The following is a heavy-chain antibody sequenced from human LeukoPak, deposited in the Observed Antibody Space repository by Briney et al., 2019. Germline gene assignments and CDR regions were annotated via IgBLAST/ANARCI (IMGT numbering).Heavy chain of an antibody. CDR3: ARSNQADDY. J-gene: IGHJ4*02. D-gene: IGHD4-11*01. V-gene: IGHV3-11*04. Sequence: GGSLRLSCAASGFTFSDYYMSWIRQAPGKGLEWVSYISKTASDIYYGDSVKGRFTTSRDNAKNTLYLQMNSLRAEDTAVYYCARSNQADDYWGQGTLVTVSS. CDR2: ISKTASDI. CDR1: GFTFSDYY.